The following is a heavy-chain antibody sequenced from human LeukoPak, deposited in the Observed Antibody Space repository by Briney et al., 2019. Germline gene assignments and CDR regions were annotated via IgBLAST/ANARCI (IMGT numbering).Heavy chain of an antibody. CDR1: GFTFSSFA. V-gene: IGHV3-23*01. D-gene: IGHD2-15*01. Sequence: GGSLRLSCAASGFTFSSFAMSWVRQAPGKGLEWVSSFSGSGGNTYYADSVKGRFTISRDNSKNTLYLQMNSLRAEDTAVYYCARDPGYCSGGSCYGDAFDIWGQGTMVTVSS. CDR2: FSGSGGNT. J-gene: IGHJ3*02. CDR3: ARDPGYCSGGSCYGDAFDI.